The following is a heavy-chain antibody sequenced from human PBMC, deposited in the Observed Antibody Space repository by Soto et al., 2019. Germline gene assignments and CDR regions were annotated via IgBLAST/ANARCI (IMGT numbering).Heavy chain of an antibody. Sequence: GGSLRLSCAASGFTFRNYLMSWVRQAAGRGLEWVANTNRDGSQAYYVDSVKGRFTISRDNAKNSIYLQMDSLRADDTAVYYCVTDAQNSEWLTLGYWGQGTLVTVSS. CDR1: GFTFRNYL. CDR2: TNRDGSQA. D-gene: IGHD3-9*01. V-gene: IGHV3-7*01. J-gene: IGHJ4*02. CDR3: VTDAQNSEWLTLGY.